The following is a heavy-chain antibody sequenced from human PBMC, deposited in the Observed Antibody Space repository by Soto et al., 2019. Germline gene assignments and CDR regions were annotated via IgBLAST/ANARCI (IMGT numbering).Heavy chain of an antibody. J-gene: IGHJ3*02. CDR1: GYTFTSYD. CDR3: AVRRWYDFWSGYSNDAFDI. CDR2: MNPNSGNT. V-gene: IGHV1-8*01. D-gene: IGHD3-3*01. Sequence: GASVKVSCKASGYTFTSYDINWVRQATGQGLEWMGWMNPNSGNTGYAQKFQGRVTMTRNTSISTAYMELSSLRSEDTAVYYCAVRRWYDFWSGYSNDAFDIWGQGTMVTVSS.